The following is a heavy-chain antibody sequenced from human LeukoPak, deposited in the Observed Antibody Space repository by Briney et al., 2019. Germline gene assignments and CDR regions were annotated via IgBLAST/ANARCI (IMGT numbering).Heavy chain of an antibody. CDR2: ISYDGSNK. D-gene: IGHD3-10*01. J-gene: IGHJ6*02. CDR3: AKDRVRFDYYYGMDV. V-gene: IGHV3-30*18. Sequence: PGGSLRLSCAASGLTFSSYGMHWVRQAPGKGLEWVAVISYDGSNKYYADSVKGRFTISRDNSKNTLYLQMNSLRAEDTAVYYCAKDRVRFDYYYGMDVWGQGTTVTVSS. CDR1: GLTFSSYG.